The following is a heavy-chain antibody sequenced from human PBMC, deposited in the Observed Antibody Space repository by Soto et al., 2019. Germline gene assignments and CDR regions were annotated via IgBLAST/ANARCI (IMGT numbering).Heavy chain of an antibody. CDR2: IYYSGST. D-gene: IGHD3-9*01. Sequence: ASETLSLTCTVSGGSISSSSYYWGWIRQPPGKGLEWIGSIYYSGSTYYNTSLKNRVTISVDTSKNQFSLKLSSVTAADTAVYYCASPLRYFDWLSPTDYYYYYMDVWGKGTTVTVSS. CDR1: GGSISSSSYY. CDR3: ASPLRYFDWLSPTDYYYYYMDV. V-gene: IGHV4-39*01. J-gene: IGHJ6*03.